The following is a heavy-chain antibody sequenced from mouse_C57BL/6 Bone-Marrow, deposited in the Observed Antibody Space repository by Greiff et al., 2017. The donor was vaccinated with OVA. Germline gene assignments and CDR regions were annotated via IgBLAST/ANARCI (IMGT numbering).Heavy chain of an antibody. Sequence: QVQLKESGAELVRPGASVTLSCKASGYTFTDYEMHWVKQTPVHGLEWIGAIDPEPGGTAYNQKFKGKAILTADKSSSTAYMELRSLTSEDSAVYYCTRTDYGSSAWFAYWGQGTLVTVSA. CDR3: TRTDYGSSAWFAY. V-gene: IGHV1-15*01. D-gene: IGHD1-1*01. CDR1: GYTFTDYE. J-gene: IGHJ3*01. CDR2: IDPEPGGT.